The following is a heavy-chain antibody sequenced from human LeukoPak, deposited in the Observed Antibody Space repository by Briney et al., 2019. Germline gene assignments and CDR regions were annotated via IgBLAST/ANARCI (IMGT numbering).Heavy chain of an antibody. CDR3: AKDRLPVGATPIDY. CDR2: IGASGSTI. Sequence: GGSLRLSCAASGFTFSDYYMSWIRQAPGKGLEWVSYIGASGSTIYYADSVRGRFTISRDNSKNMLYLQMNSLRAEDTAVYYCAKDRLPVGATPIDYWGQGTLVTVSS. CDR1: GFTFSDYY. J-gene: IGHJ4*02. D-gene: IGHD1-26*01. V-gene: IGHV3-11*01.